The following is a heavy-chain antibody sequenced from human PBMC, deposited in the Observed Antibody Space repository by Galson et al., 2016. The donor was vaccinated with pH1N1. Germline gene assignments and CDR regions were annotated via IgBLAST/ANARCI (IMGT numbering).Heavy chain of an antibody. CDR1: GFPFSHFG. V-gene: IGHV3-30*02. J-gene: IGHJ2*01. CDR3: AKWGVASNDATYWYFDL. D-gene: IGHD1-26*01. Sequence: SLRLSCATSGFPFSHFGMHWVRQGPGKGLEWVAFIRFDGSNVFYRDSVKGRFTISRDNSKKTVYLQMNSLRTEDTAVYYCAKWGVASNDATYWYFDLWGRGILVTVSS. CDR2: IRFDGSNV.